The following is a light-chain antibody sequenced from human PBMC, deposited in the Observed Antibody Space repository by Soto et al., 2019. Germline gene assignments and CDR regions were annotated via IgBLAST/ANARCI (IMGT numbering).Light chain of an antibody. CDR1: QDIRKS. Sequence: DMQMTQSPASLSASIGDRVTITCRASQDIRKSLAWYQQKPGKSPNLLIYGASTLQSGVPSRFSGSGSGTDFSLTISSLQPENVATYYFQKYFSAPYTFGPGTKVEIK. CDR2: GAS. J-gene: IGKJ3*01. V-gene: IGKV1-27*01. CDR3: QKYFSAPYT.